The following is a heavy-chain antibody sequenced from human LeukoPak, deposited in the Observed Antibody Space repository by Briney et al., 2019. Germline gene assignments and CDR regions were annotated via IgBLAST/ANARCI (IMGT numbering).Heavy chain of an antibody. J-gene: IGHJ3*02. Sequence: YYSGSTNYIPSLKSRVTISVDTSKNQFSLKLSSVTAADTAVYYCARHRRVRGVIGAFDIWGQGTMVTVSS. CDR3: ARHRRVRGVIGAFDI. CDR2: YYSGST. D-gene: IGHD3-10*01. V-gene: IGHV4-59*08.